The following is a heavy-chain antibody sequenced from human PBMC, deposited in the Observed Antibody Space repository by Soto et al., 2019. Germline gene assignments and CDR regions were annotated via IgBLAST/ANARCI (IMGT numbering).Heavy chain of an antibody. CDR3: ARGPIFPGATSWLDP. J-gene: IGHJ5*02. CDR2: IIPMTGTP. Sequence: QVQLVQSGAEVKTPGSSVEVSCKASGGIFSSFSITWVRQVPGHGLAWMGGIIPMTGTPNYAEKFQGRLTLTADASTRTAYLVRSSLKSEDTAVYYCARGPIFPGATSWLDPWGQGTVVIVSS. D-gene: IGHD2-21*01. CDR1: GGIFSSFS. V-gene: IGHV1-69*01.